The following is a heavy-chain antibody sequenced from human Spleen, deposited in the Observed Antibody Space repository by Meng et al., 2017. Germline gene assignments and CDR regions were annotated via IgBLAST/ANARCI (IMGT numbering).Heavy chain of an antibody. CDR1: GGSISSYY. D-gene: IGHD1-14*01. CDR2: IHYSGSL. CDR3: AKALKTTARAFNV. V-gene: IGHV4-59*04. Sequence: SETLSLICTVSGGSISSYYWSWIRQPPGKGLEWIGYIHYSGSLYYNPSLKSRVTMSVDRSSNLFSLKLTSVTAVDTAVYYCAKALKTTARAFNVWGQGTMVTVSS. J-gene: IGHJ3*01.